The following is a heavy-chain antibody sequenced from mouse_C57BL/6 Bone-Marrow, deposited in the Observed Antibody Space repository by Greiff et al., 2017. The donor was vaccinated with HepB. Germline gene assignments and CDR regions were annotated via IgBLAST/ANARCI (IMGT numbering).Heavy chain of an antibody. V-gene: IGHV14-1*01. CDR1: GFNIKDYY. CDR2: IDPEDGDT. J-gene: IGHJ1*03. Sequence: EVQLQQSGAELVRPGASVKLSCTASGFNIKDYYMHWVKQRPEQGLEWIGRIDPEDGDTEYAPKFQGKATMTADTSSNTAYLQLSSLTSEDTAVYYCTFYYGSSTPYWDFDVWGTGTTVTVYS. D-gene: IGHD1-1*01. CDR3: TFYYGSSTPYWDFDV.